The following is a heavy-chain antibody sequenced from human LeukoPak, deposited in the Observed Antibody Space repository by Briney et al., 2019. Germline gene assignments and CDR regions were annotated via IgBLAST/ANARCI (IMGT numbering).Heavy chain of an antibody. Sequence: GGSLRLSCAASGFTFSSYAITWVRQAPGKGLEWVSAVSSNGAKTYYADSVKGRFTISRENAKNSLYLQMNSLRAEDTAVYYCARGVARGYDFWSGYYYYFDYWGQGTLVTVSS. D-gene: IGHD3-3*01. CDR2: VSSNGAKT. CDR1: GFTFSSYA. V-gene: IGHV3-23*01. CDR3: ARGVARGYDFWSGYYYYFDY. J-gene: IGHJ4*02.